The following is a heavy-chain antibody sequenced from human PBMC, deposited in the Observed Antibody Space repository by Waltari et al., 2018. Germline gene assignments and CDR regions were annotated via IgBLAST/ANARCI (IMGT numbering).Heavy chain of an antibody. J-gene: IGHJ6*03. D-gene: IGHD6-6*01. CDR2: IRFDGSHT. V-gene: IGHV3-30*02. Sequence: QVQLVVSGGGVVQPGGYLRLSCAGSGFTFSSYGMHWVRQAPGKGLEWVAFIRFDGSHTYYADSVKGRFTISRDNSKNTLYLQMNSLRAEDTAVYFCAKDRASISSLDYFYYYYMDVWGKGTTVTVSS. CDR1: GFTFSSYG. CDR3: AKDRASISSLDYFYYYYMDV.